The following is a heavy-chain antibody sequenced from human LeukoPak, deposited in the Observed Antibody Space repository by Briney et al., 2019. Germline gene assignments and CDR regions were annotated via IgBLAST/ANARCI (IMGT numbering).Heavy chain of an antibody. Sequence: SETLSLTCTVSGGSISSYYWSWIRQPAGKGLEWIGRIHSSGSTNSNPSLKSRVTMSVDTSKNQFSLKLSSMTAADTAVYYCARWSGDYSFDYWGQGTLVTVSS. J-gene: IGHJ4*02. V-gene: IGHV4-4*07. CDR1: GGSISSYY. CDR2: IHSSGST. D-gene: IGHD3-3*01. CDR3: ARWSGDYSFDY.